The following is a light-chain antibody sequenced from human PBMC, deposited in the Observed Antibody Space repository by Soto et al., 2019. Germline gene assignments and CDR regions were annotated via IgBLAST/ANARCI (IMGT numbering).Light chain of an antibody. V-gene: IGLV2-14*01. CDR2: GVS. J-gene: IGLJ1*01. Sequence: QSALTQPASVSGSPRRSITISCTGTNGDIGGYNYVSWYQQHPGKAPKLIIYGVSNRPSGVSTRFSGSKSGNTASLTISGLQAEDEADYYCSSYTITSALYVFGTGTKVTVL. CDR3: SSYTITSALYV. CDR1: NGDIGGYNY.